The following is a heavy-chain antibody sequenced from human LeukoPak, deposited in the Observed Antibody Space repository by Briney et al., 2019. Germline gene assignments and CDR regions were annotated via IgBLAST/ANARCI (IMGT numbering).Heavy chain of an antibody. V-gene: IGHV1-69*08. CDR3: ARESRNDGGNSVVLDY. CDR1: GGTFNTYT. CDR2: IIPHIGAV. D-gene: IGHD4-23*01. Sequence: SVKVSCKASGGTFNTYTFDWVRQATGQGPEWVGRIIPHIGAVNFAQKFQGRLTLTADTPTRTVYMDLSGLRSEDSAVYYCARESRNDGGNSVVLDYWGQGTLVTVSS. J-gene: IGHJ4*02.